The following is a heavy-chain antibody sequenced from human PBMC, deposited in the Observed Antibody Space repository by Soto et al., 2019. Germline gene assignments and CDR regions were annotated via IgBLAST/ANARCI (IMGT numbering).Heavy chain of an antibody. J-gene: IGHJ4*02. Sequence: GESLKISCKGSGYIFGGYWITWVRQKPGKVLEWMGRIDPSDSQTYYSPSFRGHVTISVTKSITTVFLQWSSLRASDTAMYYCARQIYDSDTGPNFQYYFDSWGQGTPVTVSS. CDR1: GYIFGGYW. CDR2: IDPSDSQT. D-gene: IGHD3-22*01. V-gene: IGHV5-10-1*01. CDR3: ARQIYDSDTGPNFQYYFDS.